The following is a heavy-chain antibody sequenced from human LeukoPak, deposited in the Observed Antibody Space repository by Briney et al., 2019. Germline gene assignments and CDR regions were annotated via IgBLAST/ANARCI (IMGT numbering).Heavy chain of an antibody. D-gene: IGHD5-18*01. CDR3: ARISYGHEDY. CDR2: ISYDGSNK. Sequence: GGSLRLSCAASGFTFSSYAMHWVRQAPGKGLEWVAVISYDGSNKYYADSVKGRFTISRDNSKNTLYLQMNSLRAEDTAVYYCARISYGHEDYWGQGTLVTASS. V-gene: IGHV3-30-3*01. CDR1: GFTFSSYA. J-gene: IGHJ4*02.